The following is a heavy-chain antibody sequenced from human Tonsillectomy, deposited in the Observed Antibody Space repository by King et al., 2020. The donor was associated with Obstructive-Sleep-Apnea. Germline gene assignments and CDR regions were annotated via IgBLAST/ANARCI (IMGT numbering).Heavy chain of an antibody. Sequence: QLVQSGAEVKKPGASVKVYCKASGYTFTSSYLNWVRLATGQGLEWMGWMNPNSVNTGYAQKFRGRVTMTRNTSISTAYMELSSLRSEDTAVYYCAVSTSYYYYYAMDGWGQGTTVTVSS. J-gene: IGHJ6*02. CDR1: GYTFTSSY. D-gene: IGHD2-2*01. CDR2: MNPNSVNT. CDR3: AVSTSYYYYYAMDG. V-gene: IGHV1-8*01.